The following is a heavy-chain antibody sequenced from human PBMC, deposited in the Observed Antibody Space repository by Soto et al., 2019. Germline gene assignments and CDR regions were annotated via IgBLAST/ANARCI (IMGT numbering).Heavy chain of an antibody. CDR1: GYTFTSYG. CDR2: ISAYNGNT. Sequence: ASVKVSCKASGYTFTSYGISWVRQAPGQGLEWMGWISAYNGNTNYAQKLQGRVTMTTDTSTSTAYMELRSLRSDDTAVYCCARSKRDRSRTSCYTTDYYYYGMDVRGQGTRVTVSS. V-gene: IGHV1-18*04. CDR3: ARSKRDRSRTSCYTTDYYYYGMDV. J-gene: IGHJ6*02. D-gene: IGHD2-2*02.